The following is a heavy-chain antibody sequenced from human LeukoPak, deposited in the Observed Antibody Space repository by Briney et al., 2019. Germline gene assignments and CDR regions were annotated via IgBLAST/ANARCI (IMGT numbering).Heavy chain of an antibody. Sequence: PGGSLRLSCAASGFTFSDYYMSWIRQAPGKGLEWISYISSFGTTKFYADAVKGRFTVSRDNSKNTLYLQMNSLRAEDTAVYYCARAACCGWLRWFDYWGQGTLVTVSS. D-gene: IGHD5-12*01. V-gene: IGHV3-11*04. CDR2: ISSFGTTK. CDR1: GFTFSDYY. CDR3: ARAACCGWLRWFDY. J-gene: IGHJ5*01.